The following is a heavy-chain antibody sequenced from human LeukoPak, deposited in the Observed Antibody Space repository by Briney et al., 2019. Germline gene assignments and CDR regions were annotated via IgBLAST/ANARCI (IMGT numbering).Heavy chain of an antibody. Sequence: ASVKVSCKASGYTFTGYYMHWVRQAPGQGLEWMGWINPNSGGTNYAQKFQGRVTMTRDTSISTAYMELSRLRSDDTAVYYCARSLLMGATTPLDHWGQGTLVTVSS. V-gene: IGHV1-2*02. D-gene: IGHD1-26*01. J-gene: IGHJ4*02. CDR2: INPNSGGT. CDR3: ARSLLMGATTPLDH. CDR1: GYTFTGYY.